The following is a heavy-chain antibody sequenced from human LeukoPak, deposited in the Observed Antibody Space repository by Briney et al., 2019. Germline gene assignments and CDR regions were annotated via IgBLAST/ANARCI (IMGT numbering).Heavy chain of an antibody. CDR1: GGTFSSYA. V-gene: IGHV1-69*13. CDR2: IIPIFGTA. D-gene: IGHD6-13*01. Sequence: SVKVSCKASGGTFSSYAISWVRQAPGQGLEWMAGIIPIFGTANYAQKFQGRVTITADESTSTAYMELSSLRSEDTAVYYCAREVQGEFLYSSSWYYFDYWGQGTLVTVSS. J-gene: IGHJ4*02. CDR3: AREVQGEFLYSSSWYYFDY.